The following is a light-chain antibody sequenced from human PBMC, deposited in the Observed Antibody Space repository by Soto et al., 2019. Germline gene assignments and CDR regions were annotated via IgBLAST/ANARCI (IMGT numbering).Light chain of an antibody. CDR3: SSYTSSSTGV. CDR2: EVS. V-gene: IGLV2-14*01. J-gene: IGLJ1*01. Sequence: QSALTQPASVSGSPGQSITISCTGTSSDVGGYNYVSWYQQHPGKAPKLMIYEVSNRPSGVSNRFSGSKSGNTAALTISGRQAEDVADYYCSSYTSSSTGVFGTGTKLTVL. CDR1: SSDVGGYNY.